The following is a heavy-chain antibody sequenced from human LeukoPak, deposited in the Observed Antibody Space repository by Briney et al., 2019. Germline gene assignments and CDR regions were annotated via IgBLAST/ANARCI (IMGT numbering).Heavy chain of an antibody. CDR1: GFTFSNYA. CDR3: AKEGISAAASY. D-gene: IGHD6-13*01. CDR2: ISGSGCST. Sequence: VWSVRLSCAASGFTFSNYAMSWVRQAPGKGLEWVSAISGSGCSTYYAYSVKGRFTISRDNSRNTLYLQMNSLRGEDTAIYYCAKEGISAAASYWGQGTLVTVST. J-gene: IGHJ4*02. V-gene: IGHV3-23*01.